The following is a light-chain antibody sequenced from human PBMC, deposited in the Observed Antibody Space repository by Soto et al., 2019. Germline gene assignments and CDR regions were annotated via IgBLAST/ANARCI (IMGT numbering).Light chain of an antibody. Sequence: IVLTQSPGTLSWCPGERVTFSWRASQGVSRKLAWYQHKPGQAPRLLISGASTGATGIPARFSGSGSGTEFTLTISSLQSEDCAIYYCQQYHTWPITFGGGTKVDIK. CDR2: GAS. CDR1: QGVSRK. V-gene: IGKV3-15*01. J-gene: IGKJ4*01. CDR3: QQYHTWPIT.